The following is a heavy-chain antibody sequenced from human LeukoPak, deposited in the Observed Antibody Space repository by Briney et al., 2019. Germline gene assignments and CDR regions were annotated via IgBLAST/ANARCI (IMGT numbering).Heavy chain of an antibody. Sequence: SVKVSCKASGGTFSSYAISWVRQAPGQGLEWMGGIIPIFGTANYAQKFRGRVTITTDESTSTAYMELSSLRSEDTAVYYCARVGYCSGGSCYANHYPYYFDYWGQGTLVTVSS. CDR3: ARVGYCSGGSCYANHYPYYFDY. CDR1: GGTFSSYA. J-gene: IGHJ4*02. CDR2: IIPIFGTA. V-gene: IGHV1-69*05. D-gene: IGHD2-15*01.